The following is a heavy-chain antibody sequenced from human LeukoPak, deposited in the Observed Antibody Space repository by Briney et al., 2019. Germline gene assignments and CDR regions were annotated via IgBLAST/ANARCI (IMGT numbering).Heavy chain of an antibody. CDR1: GFTFSSYA. Sequence: GGSLRLSCAASGFTFSSYAMSWVRQAPGKGLQWVSAIDSGGGTYYANSVKGRFTISRDNSKNTLYLQLNSLRAEDTAVYYCAKGPQGDWGQGALVTVSS. D-gene: IGHD3-16*01. J-gene: IGHJ4*02. V-gene: IGHV3-23*01. CDR2: IDSGGGT. CDR3: AKGPQGD.